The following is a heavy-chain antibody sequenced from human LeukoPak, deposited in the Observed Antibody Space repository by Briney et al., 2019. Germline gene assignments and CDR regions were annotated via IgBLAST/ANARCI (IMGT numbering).Heavy chain of an antibody. CDR2: INHSGST. V-gene: IGHV4-34*01. J-gene: IGHJ4*02. CDR1: GGSFSGYY. Sequence: SETLSLTRAVYGGSFSGYYWSWIRQPPGKGLEWIGEINHSGSTNYNPSLKSRATISVDTSKNQFSLKLSSVTAADTAVYYCARGQGPRHITVVTRGLYYFDYRGQGTLVTVSS. CDR3: ARGQGPRHITVVTRGLYYFDY. D-gene: IGHD4-23*01.